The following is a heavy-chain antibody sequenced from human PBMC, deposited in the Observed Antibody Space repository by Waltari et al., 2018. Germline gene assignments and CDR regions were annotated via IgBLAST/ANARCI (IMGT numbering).Heavy chain of an antibody. CDR1: GGPISGYY. J-gene: IGHJ3*02. V-gene: IGHV4-59*01. D-gene: IGHD6-13*01. Sequence: QVQLQDSGPGLVKPSETLSLTCTVSGGPISGYYWSWIRQPPGKTLEWIGYIYDTGITKYDPSLKSRVTISIDTSMREFTLKMSSVTAADTAVYYCARRIPAAASGDFDIWGQGTMVTVSS. CDR3: ARRIPAAASGDFDI. CDR2: IYDTGIT.